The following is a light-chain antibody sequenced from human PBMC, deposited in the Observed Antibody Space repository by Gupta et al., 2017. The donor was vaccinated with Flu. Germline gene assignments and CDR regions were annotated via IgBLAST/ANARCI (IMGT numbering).Light chain of an antibody. V-gene: IGKV1-39*01. CDR2: AAS. J-gene: IGKJ4*01. CDR1: QSISSY. Sequence: DIQMTQSSSSLSASVGDRVTITCRASQSISSYLNWYQQKPGKAPKLLIYAASSLQSGVPSRFSGSGSGTDFTLTISSLQPEDFATYYCQQSYSTPLTVGGGTKVEIK. CDR3: QQSYSTPLT.